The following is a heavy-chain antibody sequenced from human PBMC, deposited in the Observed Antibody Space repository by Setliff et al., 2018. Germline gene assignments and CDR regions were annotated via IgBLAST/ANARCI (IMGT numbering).Heavy chain of an antibody. CDR2: ISPYSGES. D-gene: IGHD3-16*01. J-gene: IGHJ4*02. Sequence: ASVKVSCKTSGFRFTSFGFSWVRQAPGQGIEWMGWISPYSGESNYAQKFQDRLTVTADTSTKTTYMELRSLTSDDTAVYFCTRSRGPRVVLAADFDFWSQGTRVTVSS. CDR3: TRSRGPRVVLAADFDF. V-gene: IGHV1-18*01. CDR1: GFRFTSFG.